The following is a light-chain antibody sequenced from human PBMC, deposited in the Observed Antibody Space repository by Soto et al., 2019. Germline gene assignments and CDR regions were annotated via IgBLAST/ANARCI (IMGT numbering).Light chain of an antibody. CDR1: NSNIGNNH. CDR3: ATWDDTLRGGV. V-gene: IGLV1-51*01. J-gene: IGLJ3*02. CDR2: DSN. Sequence: QAVLTQPPSVSAAPGQRVTISCSGSNSNIGNNHVSWYQQVPGTAPKLLIYDSNKRPSRIPDRFSGSKSGPAATLGITGLQTGDEADYYCATWDDTLRGGVFGGGTKLTVL.